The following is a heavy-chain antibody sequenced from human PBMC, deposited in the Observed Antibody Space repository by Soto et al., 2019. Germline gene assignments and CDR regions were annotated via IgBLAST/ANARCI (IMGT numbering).Heavy chain of an antibody. Sequence: HPGGSLRLSCTASGFTFSSYAMSWVRQAPGKGLEWVSVINSGGRTYYADSVKGRFTISRHTSNNTLYLQMNSLRAEDTAVYYCARADSDGYSYGYFDYWGQATLVTVSS. J-gene: IGHJ4*02. D-gene: IGHD5-18*01. CDR3: ARADSDGYSYGYFDY. CDR1: GFTFSSYA. V-gene: IGHV3-53*04. CDR2: INSGGRT.